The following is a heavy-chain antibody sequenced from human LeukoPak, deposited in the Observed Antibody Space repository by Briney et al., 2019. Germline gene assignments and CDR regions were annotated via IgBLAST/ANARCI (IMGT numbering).Heavy chain of an antibody. CDR3: GGGGGYDQNWFDP. J-gene: IGHJ5*02. Sequence: RGGSLRLSCAASGFTFSDYYMSWIRQAPGKGLEWVSYISSSGSTIYYADSVKGRLTISRDHAKNSLYLQMNSLRAGDTAVYECGGGGGYDQNWFDPWGQGTLVTVSS. V-gene: IGHV3-11*01. D-gene: IGHD5-12*01. CDR1: GFTFSDYY. CDR2: ISSSGSTI.